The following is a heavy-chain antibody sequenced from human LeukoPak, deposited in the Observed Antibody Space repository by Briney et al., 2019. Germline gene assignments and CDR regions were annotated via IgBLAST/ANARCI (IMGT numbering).Heavy chain of an antibody. J-gene: IGHJ5*02. CDR2: INHSGST. CDR3: VRAGYSSSWSSFDP. CDR1: GGSFSGYY. Sequence: PSETLSLTCAVYGGSFSGYYWSWIRQPPGKGLEWIGEINHSGSTNYNPSLKSRVTISVDTSKNQFSLKLSSVTAADTAVYYCVRAGYSSSWSSFDPWGQGTLVTVSS. D-gene: IGHD6-13*01. V-gene: IGHV4-34*01.